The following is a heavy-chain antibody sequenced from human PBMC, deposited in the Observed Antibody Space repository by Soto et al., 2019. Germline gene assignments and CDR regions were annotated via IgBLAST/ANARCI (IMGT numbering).Heavy chain of an antibody. J-gene: IGHJ6*03. CDR2: ISGSGGST. Sequence: VQLLESGGGLVQPGGSLRLSCAASGFTFSSYAMSWVRQAPGKGLEWVSAISGSGGSTYYADSVKGRFTISRDSSKNTLYLQMNSLRAEDTAVYYCAKLPGSNYYYYYMDVWGKGTTVTVSS. D-gene: IGHD3-9*01. CDR3: AKLPGSNYYYYYMDV. V-gene: IGHV3-23*01. CDR1: GFTFSSYA.